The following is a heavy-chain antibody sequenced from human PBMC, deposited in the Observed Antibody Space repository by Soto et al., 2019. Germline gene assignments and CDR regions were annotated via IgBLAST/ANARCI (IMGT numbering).Heavy chain of an antibody. CDR2: IYYSGST. D-gene: IGHD2-15*01. J-gene: IGHJ4*02. Sequence: SETLSLTCTVSGGSISSYYWSWIRQPPGKGLEWIGYIYYSGSTNYNPSLKSRVTISVDTSKNQFSLKLSSVTAADTAVYYCARESCSGGSCYFDYWGQGTLVTVSS. V-gene: IGHV4-59*01. CDR1: GGSISSYY. CDR3: ARESCSGGSCYFDY.